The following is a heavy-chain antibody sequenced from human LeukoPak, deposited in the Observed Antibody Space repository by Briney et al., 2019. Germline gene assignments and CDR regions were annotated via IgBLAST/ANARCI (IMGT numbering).Heavy chain of an antibody. CDR2: ISSSGSTI. Sequence: AGTLRLSCAASGFTFSDYYMSWIRKAPGQGLEWVSYISSSGSTIYYEDSVKGRFTISRDNAKNSLYLQMNSLRAEDTAVYYCARRGYSNYVYYFDYWGQGTLVTVSS. J-gene: IGHJ4*02. CDR3: ARRGYSNYVYYFDY. D-gene: IGHD4-11*01. CDR1: GFTFSDYY. V-gene: IGHV3-11*04.